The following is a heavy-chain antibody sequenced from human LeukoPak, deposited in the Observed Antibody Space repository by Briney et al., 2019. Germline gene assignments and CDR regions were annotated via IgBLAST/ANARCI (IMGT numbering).Heavy chain of an antibody. D-gene: IGHD4-17*01. J-gene: IGHJ6*03. CDR1: GDSISTYY. Sequence: PSETLSLTCTVSGDSISTYYWSWIRQPPGKGLEWIGYIYYSGSTNYNPSLKSRVTISVDTSKNQFSLKLSSVTAADTAVYYCARGSHYGSYYYYYMDVWGKGTTVTISS. CDR3: ARGSHYGSYYYYYMDV. V-gene: IGHV4-59*01. CDR2: IYYSGST.